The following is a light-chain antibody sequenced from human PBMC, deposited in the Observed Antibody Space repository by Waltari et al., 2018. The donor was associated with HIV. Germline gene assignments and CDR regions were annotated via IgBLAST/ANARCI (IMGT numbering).Light chain of an antibody. V-gene: IGLV1-51*01. CDR3: GTWDSSLSVV. Sequence: QSVLTQPPSVSAAPGQKVTISCSGSSSNIGHNYVSWYQQLPGTAPKLLIYDNNKRPSGIPDRFSGSKSGTSATLGITGLQTGDEADYYCGTWDSSLSVVFGGGTKLTVL. CDR1: SSNIGHNY. CDR2: DNN. J-gene: IGLJ2*01.